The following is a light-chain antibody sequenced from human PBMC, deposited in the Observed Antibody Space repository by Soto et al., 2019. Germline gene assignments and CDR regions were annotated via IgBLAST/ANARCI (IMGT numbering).Light chain of an antibody. J-gene: IGLJ3*02. CDR1: SSDVGYYNY. CDR3: SSYTTSSTQV. CDR2: EVS. Sequence: QSALTQPASVSGSPGQSITISCTGTSSDVGYYNYVSWYQHHPGKVPKLMIYEVSNRPSGVSNRFFGSKSGNTASLTISGLQAEDEADYYCSSYTTSSTQVFGGGTKLTVL. V-gene: IGLV2-14*01.